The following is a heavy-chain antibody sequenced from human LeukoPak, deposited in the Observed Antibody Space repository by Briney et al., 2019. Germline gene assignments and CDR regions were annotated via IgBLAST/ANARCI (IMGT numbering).Heavy chain of an antibody. CDR1: GGSISSYY. Sequence: PSETLSLTCSVSGGSISSYYWSWIRQPPGKGLEWIGYISYSGNTNYNPSLKSRVTISVDTSKNQFSLKLSSVTAADTAVYYCATRSTGVAATFDSWGQGALVTVSS. V-gene: IGHV4-59*01. CDR2: ISYSGNT. J-gene: IGHJ4*02. CDR3: ATRSTGVAATFDS. D-gene: IGHD2-15*01.